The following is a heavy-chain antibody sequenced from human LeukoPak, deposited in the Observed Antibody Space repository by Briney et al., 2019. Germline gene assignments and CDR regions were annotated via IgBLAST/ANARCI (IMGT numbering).Heavy chain of an antibody. CDR1: GFTFSNYG. J-gene: IGHJ4*02. D-gene: IGHD6-19*01. CDR3: AKEFGSGWYKGGYFDY. Sequence: GGSLRLSCAASGFTFSNYGMHWVRQAPGKGLEWVAVISYDGSNKYYADSVKGRFTISRDNSKDTLYLQMNSLRAEDTAVYYCAKEFGSGWYKGGYFDYWGQGTLVTVSS. V-gene: IGHV3-30*18. CDR2: ISYDGSNK.